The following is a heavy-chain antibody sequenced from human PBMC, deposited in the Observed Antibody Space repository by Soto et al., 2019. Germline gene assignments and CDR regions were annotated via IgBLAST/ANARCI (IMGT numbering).Heavy chain of an antibody. D-gene: IGHD2-2*02. CDR3: AKDPGFDEFQLLYYSYYGLDV. CDR2: ISYDSTNK. V-gene: IGHV3-30*18. CDR1: GFTFSDYG. J-gene: IGHJ6*02. Sequence: GGSLRLSCAASGFTFSDYGMHWVRQAPGKGLEWVAVISYDSTNKYYGDSVKGRFTISRDNSKNTLYLQMNSLRAEDRAVYYCAKDPGFDEFQLLYYSYYGLDVWGQGTTVTVSS.